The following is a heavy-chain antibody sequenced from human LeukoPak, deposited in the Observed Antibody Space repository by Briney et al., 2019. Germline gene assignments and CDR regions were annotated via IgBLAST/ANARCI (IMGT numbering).Heavy chain of an antibody. J-gene: IGHJ4*02. V-gene: IGHV4-59*01. CDR1: GGSISSYY. CDR3: ARGGYFDWLSQ. Sequence: SETLSLTCTVSGGSISSYYWSWIRQPPGKGLEWIGYINYSGSTNYNPSLKSRVTISVDTSKNQFSLKLSSVTAADTAVYYCARGGYFDWLSQWGQGTLVTVSS. CDR2: INYSGST. D-gene: IGHD3-9*01.